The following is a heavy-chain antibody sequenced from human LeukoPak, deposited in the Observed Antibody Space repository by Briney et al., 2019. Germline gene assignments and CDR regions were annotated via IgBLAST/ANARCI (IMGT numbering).Heavy chain of an antibody. Sequence: SVKVSCKASGGTFSSYAISWVRQAPGQGLEWMGRIIPILGIANYAQKFQGRVTITADKSTSTAYMELSSLRSEDTAVYYCARDVSSSGRYGDYWGQGTLVTVSS. CDR2: IIPILGIA. V-gene: IGHV1-69*04. CDR3: ARDVSSSGRYGDY. J-gene: IGHJ4*02. CDR1: GGTFSSYA. D-gene: IGHD6-19*01.